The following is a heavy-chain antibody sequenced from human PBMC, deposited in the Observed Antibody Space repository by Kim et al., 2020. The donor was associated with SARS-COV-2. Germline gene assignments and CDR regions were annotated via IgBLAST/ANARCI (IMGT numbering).Heavy chain of an antibody. D-gene: IGHD6-13*01. Sequence: YTPTLTSRVTIPVDTSKNRSSRKLSPVTAADTAVYYCARVSSSWYNSLDYWGQGTLVTVSS. J-gene: IGHJ4*02. CDR3: ARVSSSWYNSLDY. V-gene: IGHV4-59*01.